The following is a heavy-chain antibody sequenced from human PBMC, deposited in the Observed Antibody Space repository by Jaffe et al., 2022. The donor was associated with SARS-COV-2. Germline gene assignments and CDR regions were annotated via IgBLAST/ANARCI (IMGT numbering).Heavy chain of an antibody. D-gene: IGHD3-10*01. V-gene: IGHV3-43*02. CDR3: AKDLLQSRRGSFYGMDV. CDR1: GFIFDDYG. J-gene: IGHJ6*02. Sequence: EVQLVESGGGIVQPGGSLRLSCVASGFIFDDYGMHWVRQAPGKGLEFVSFISGDGAKAYYADSVKGRFTISRDKSKNSLYLQMNSLRSEDTAFYYCAKDLLQSRRGSFYGMDVWGQGTTVSVSS. CDR2: ISGDGAKA.